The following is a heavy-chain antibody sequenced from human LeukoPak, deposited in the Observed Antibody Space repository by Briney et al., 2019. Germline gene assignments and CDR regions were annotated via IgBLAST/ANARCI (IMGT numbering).Heavy chain of an antibody. CDR1: GGSFSGYY. CDR3: ARGGGVATITS. V-gene: IGHV4-34*01. J-gene: IGHJ4*02. D-gene: IGHD5-12*01. Sequence: SETLSLTCAVYGGSFSGYYWSWIRQPPGKGLEWSGEINHSGSTNYNPSLKSRVTISVDTSKNQFSLKLSSVTAADTAVYYCARGGGVATITSWGQGTLVTVSS. CDR2: INHSGST.